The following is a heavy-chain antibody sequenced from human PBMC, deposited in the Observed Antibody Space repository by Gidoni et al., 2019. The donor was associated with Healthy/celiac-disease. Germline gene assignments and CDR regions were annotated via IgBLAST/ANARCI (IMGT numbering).Heavy chain of an antibody. CDR1: GFTFANYA. CDR2: ISWNSGHI. CDR3: AKDLSGLLLGQVSLRGPLGS. D-gene: IGHD3-16*02. J-gene: IGHJ5*02. V-gene: IGHV3-9*01. Sequence: EVQLVESGGGLVQPGRSLRLSCAASGFTFANYAIHWVRQAPGKGLEWVSGISWNSGHIGYADSVQGRFTISRDNDKNSLYLQMNRLRAEDTALYYCAKDLSGLLLGQVSLRGPLGSWGQGTLVTVSS.